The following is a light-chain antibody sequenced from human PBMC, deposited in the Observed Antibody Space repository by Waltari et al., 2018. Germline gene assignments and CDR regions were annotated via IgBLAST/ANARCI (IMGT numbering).Light chain of an antibody. CDR3: QQRSSWPRT. J-gene: IGKJ1*01. CDR1: QSINNY. V-gene: IGKV3-11*01. CDR2: SAS. Sequence: DIVLTQSPATLSSSPGVRATLSCRASQSINNYLAWYQQKPGQAPRLLIYSASNRATGIPARFSGSGSGTDFFLTISSLDPEDFAVYYCQQRSSWPRTFGQGTRVEIK.